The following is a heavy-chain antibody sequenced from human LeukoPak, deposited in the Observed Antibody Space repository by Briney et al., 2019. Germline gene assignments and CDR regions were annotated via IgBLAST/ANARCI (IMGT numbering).Heavy chain of an antibody. Sequence: SETLSLTCTVSGGSISSYYWSWIRQPPGKGLEWIGYIYYSGSTNYNPSLKSRITLSVDTSKNQFSLKLSSVTAADTAVYYCARASYSYGSYYYYYGMDVWGQGTTVTVSS. CDR1: GGSISSYY. V-gene: IGHV4-59*01. CDR2: IYYSGST. J-gene: IGHJ6*02. CDR3: ARASYSYGSYYYYYGMDV. D-gene: IGHD5-18*01.